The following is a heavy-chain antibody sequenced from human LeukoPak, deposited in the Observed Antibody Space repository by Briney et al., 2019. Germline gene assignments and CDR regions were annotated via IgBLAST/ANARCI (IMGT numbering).Heavy chain of an antibody. V-gene: IGHV4-4*07. D-gene: IGHD2-2*01. CDR2: IYTSGGT. CDR3: AGVQLPATKGALDI. J-gene: IGHJ3*02. Sequence: PSETLSLTCSVSGGSISTYYWSWIRQSAGKGLEWTGRIYTSGGTNYNPSLKSRVTMSVDTSKNQFSLRMTSVTAADTALYWCAGVQLPATKGALDIWGQGTMVTVPS. CDR1: GGSISTYY.